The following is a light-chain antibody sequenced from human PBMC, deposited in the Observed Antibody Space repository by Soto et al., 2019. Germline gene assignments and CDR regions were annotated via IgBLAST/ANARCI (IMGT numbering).Light chain of an antibody. CDR2: GAF. CDR1: QSVSSN. J-gene: IGKJ3*01. CDR3: QQYNNWPFT. Sequence: EIVMTQSPATLSVSLGERATLSCRASQSVSSNLAWYQQKPGQAPRLLINGAFTRATGVPARFSGSGSGTEFTLTISSLQSEDSAVYFCQQYNNWPFTFGHGTKVDIK. V-gene: IGKV3-15*01.